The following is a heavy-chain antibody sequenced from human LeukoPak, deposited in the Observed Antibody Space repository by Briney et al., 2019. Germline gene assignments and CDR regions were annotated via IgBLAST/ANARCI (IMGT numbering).Heavy chain of an antibody. D-gene: IGHD3-3*01. CDR2: ISSSSSYI. Sequence: KPGGSLRLSCAASGFTFSSYSMNWVRQAPGKGLEWVSSISSSSSYIYYADSVKGRFTISRDNAKNSLYLQMNSLRAEDTAVYYCASLRFLEWLAKDYWGQGTLVTVSS. CDR3: ASLRFLEWLAKDY. J-gene: IGHJ4*02. CDR1: GFTFSSYS. V-gene: IGHV3-21*01.